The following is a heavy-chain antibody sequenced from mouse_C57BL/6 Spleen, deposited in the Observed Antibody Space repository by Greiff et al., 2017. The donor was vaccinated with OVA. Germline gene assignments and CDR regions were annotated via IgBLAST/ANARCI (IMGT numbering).Heavy chain of an antibody. D-gene: IGHD1-1*01. CDR1: GYTFTSYW. CDR2: IHPNSGST. Sequence: QVHVKQPGAELVKPGASVKLSCKASGYTFTSYWMHWVKQRPGQGLEWIGMIHPNSGSTNYTEKFKSKATLTVDKSSSTAYMQLSSLTSEDSAVYYFARVGSSYDYFDYWGQGTTLTVSS. J-gene: IGHJ2*01. V-gene: IGHV1-64*01. CDR3: ARVGSSYDYFDY.